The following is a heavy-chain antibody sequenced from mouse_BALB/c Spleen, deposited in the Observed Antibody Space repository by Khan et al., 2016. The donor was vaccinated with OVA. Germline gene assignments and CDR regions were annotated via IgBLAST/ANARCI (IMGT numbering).Heavy chain of an antibody. J-gene: IGHJ3*01. V-gene: IGHV1S137*01. CDR2: VSTNYGNT. D-gene: IGHD2-3*01. CDR3: ARDDGYSLFAY. CDR1: DYTFTDYP. Sequence: QVQLQQPGPELVRPGVSVKISCKGPDYTFTDYPMHWVQQRHVKNLEWIGAVSTNYGNTNYNQKFKGKAIMTVDKSSSTAYMELARLTSEDSAISYCARDDGYSLFAYWGQGTLVTVSA.